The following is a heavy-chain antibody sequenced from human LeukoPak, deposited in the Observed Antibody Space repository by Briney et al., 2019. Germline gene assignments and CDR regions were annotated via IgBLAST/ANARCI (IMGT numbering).Heavy chain of an antibody. Sequence: GGSLRLSCAASGFTLSRYSMNWVRQAPGKGLEWVSSISSSSSYIYYADSVKGRFTISRDNAKNSLYLQMNSLRAEDTAVYYCARDHLESGYYYVTAPYYYMDVWGKGTTVTVSS. D-gene: IGHD3-22*01. CDR1: GFTLSRYS. V-gene: IGHV3-21*01. CDR2: ISSSSSYI. J-gene: IGHJ6*03. CDR3: ARDHLESGYYYVTAPYYYMDV.